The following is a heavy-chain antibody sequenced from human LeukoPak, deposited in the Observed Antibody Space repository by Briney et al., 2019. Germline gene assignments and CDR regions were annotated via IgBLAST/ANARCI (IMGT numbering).Heavy chain of an antibody. CDR1: GFTFSSYG. J-gene: IGHJ4*02. CDR2: IWYDGSNK. Sequence: GRSLRLSCAASGFTFSSYGMHWVRQAPGKGLEWVAVIWYDGSNKYYADSVKGRFTISRDNSKNTVYLQMNSLKAEDTAVYYCARPHRTYPTYYFDFWGQGTLVTVSS. CDR3: ARPHRTYPTYYFDF. D-gene: IGHD3-16*01. V-gene: IGHV3-33*01.